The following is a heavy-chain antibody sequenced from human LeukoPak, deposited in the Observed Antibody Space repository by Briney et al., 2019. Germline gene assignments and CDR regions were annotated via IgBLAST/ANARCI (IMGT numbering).Heavy chain of an antibody. CDR3: ARDLRGYYYYMDV. CDR1: GYTFTGYY. J-gene: IGHJ6*03. V-gene: IGHV1-2*06. CDR2: INPNSGGT. D-gene: IGHD3-10*01. Sequence: ASVKVSCKASGYTFTGYYMHWVRQAPGQGLEWMGRINPNSGGTNYAQKFQGRVTMTRDTSISTAYMELRRLRSDDTAVYYCARDLRGYYYYMDVWGKGTTVTVSS.